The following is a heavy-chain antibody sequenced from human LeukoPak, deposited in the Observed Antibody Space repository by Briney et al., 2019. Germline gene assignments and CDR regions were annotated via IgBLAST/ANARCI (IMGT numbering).Heavy chain of an antibody. Sequence: SXTLSLTCAVYGGSFSGYYWSWIRQPPGKGVEWIGEINHSGSTNYNPSLKRGVTISVDTSKNQFSLKLSSVTAADTAVYYCASLYYDSSGYDGYYYYMDVWGKGTTVTVSS. V-gene: IGHV4-34*01. CDR2: INHSGST. CDR1: GGSFSGYY. D-gene: IGHD3-22*01. J-gene: IGHJ6*03. CDR3: ASLYYDSSGYDGYYYYMDV.